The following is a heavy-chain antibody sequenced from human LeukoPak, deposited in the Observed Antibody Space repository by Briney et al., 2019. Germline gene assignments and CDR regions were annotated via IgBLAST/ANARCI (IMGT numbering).Heavy chain of an antibody. CDR2: ISSGSSYI. V-gene: IGHV3-21*01. D-gene: IGHD2-21*02. J-gene: IGHJ3*02. CDR1: GFTFSSYS. Sequence: SGGSLRLSCAASGFTFSSYSMNWVRQAPGKGLEWVSSISSGSSYIYYADSVKGRFTISRDNAKNSLYLQMNSLRAEATAVYYCAREKYCGGDCDAFDIWGQGTMVTVSS. CDR3: AREKYCGGDCDAFDI.